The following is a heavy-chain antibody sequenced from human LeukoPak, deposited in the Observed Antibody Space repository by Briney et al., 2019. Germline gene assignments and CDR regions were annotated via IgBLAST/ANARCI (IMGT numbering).Heavy chain of an antibody. D-gene: IGHD3/OR15-3a*01. V-gene: IGHV4-59*01. Sequence: PSGTLSLTCTVSGGSISSFYWSWIRQPPGKGLEWIGYMSYSGTTKYNPSLESRLTISMDTSKNQFSLKLSSVTAADTAVYYCARVSDYPKEKFDFWGQGTLVTVSS. CDR3: ARVSDYPKEKFDF. CDR2: MSYSGTT. CDR1: GGSISSFY. J-gene: IGHJ4*02.